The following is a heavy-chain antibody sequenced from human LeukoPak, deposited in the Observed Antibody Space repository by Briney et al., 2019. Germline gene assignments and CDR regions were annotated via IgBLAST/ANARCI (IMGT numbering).Heavy chain of an antibody. CDR3: ARDRGRPWYFDL. Sequence: SETLSLTCTVSGGSISSGDYYWSWIRQPPGKGLEWIGYIYYSGGTYYNPSLKSRLTMSVDTSKNQFSLKLSSVTAADTAVYYCARDRGRPWYFDLWGRGTLVTVSS. D-gene: IGHD6-25*01. CDR1: GGSISSGDYY. J-gene: IGHJ2*01. CDR2: IYYSGGT. V-gene: IGHV4-30-4*01.